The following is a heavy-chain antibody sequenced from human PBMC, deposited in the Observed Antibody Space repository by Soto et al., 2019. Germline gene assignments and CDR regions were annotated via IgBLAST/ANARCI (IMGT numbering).Heavy chain of an antibody. CDR2: IFHSGVT. Sequence: SETLSLTCTISGGSFNNDYWTWIRQSPGKGLEWIGYIFHSGVTDYNPSVKSRVTISIDKSKNLSSLKLTSVTAADTAVYYCARDRYFYDSAGYYRTLDSWGQGILVTVS. CDR1: GGSFNNDY. J-gene: IGHJ5*01. CDR3: ARDRYFYDSAGYYRTLDS. D-gene: IGHD3-22*01. V-gene: IGHV4-59*01.